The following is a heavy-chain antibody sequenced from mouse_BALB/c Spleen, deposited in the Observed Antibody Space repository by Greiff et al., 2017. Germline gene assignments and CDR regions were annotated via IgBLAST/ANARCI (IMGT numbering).Heavy chain of an antibody. CDR3: ARGGDGYPFAY. CDR1: GYTFTSYW. J-gene: IGHJ3*01. D-gene: IGHD2-3*01. Sequence: QVQLQQSGAELVKPGASVKLSCKASGYTFTSYWMHWVKQRPGQGLEWIGEINPSNGRTNYNEKFKSKATLTVDKSSSTAYMQLSSLTSEDSAVYYCARGGDGYPFAYWGQGTLVTVSA. CDR2: INPSNGRT. V-gene: IGHV1S81*02.